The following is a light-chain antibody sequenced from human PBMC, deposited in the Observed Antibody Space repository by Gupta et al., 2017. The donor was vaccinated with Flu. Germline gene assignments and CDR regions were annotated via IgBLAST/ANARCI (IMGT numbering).Light chain of an antibody. CDR2: EDR. CDR3: QAWDTTIVV. Sequence: SHDLIQPPSVSVSPRQTASITCPGDRLEDTYISWYQPSPGQPPLLVIYEDRKRPSGIPEGFSGSNSGNTATLTISGTQAVDEADYYCQAWDTTIVVFGGGTKLTVL. CDR1: RLEDTY. J-gene: IGLJ2*01. V-gene: IGLV3-1*01.